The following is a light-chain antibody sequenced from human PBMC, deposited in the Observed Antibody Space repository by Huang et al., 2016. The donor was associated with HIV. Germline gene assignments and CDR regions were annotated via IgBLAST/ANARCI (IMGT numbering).Light chain of an antibody. CDR1: RNLTNSQ. J-gene: IGKJ2*01. V-gene: IGKV3-20*01. CDR2: GAS. Sequence: EVVLTQSPGILSLSAGERASLSCRASRNLTNSQLAWYQQKVGQPPRLLGFGASTRVSGVAERCTGGVSGRDFTLSISGLEPDDFATYYCQQYDTFSFGQGTRLE. CDR3: QQYDTFS.